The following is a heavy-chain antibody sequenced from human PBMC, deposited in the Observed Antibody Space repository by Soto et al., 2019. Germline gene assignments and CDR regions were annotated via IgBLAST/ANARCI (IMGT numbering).Heavy chain of an antibody. V-gene: IGHV3-23*01. CDR2: ISGSGGST. Sequence: GGSLRLSCAASGFTFSSYAMSWVRQAPGKGLEWVSAISGSGGSTYYADSVKGRFTISRDNSKNTLYLQMNSLRAEDTAVYYCAKTDYGSGSSEAYSLDYWGQGTLVTVSS. D-gene: IGHD3-10*01. CDR3: AKTDYGSGSSEAYSLDY. CDR1: GFTFSSYA. J-gene: IGHJ4*02.